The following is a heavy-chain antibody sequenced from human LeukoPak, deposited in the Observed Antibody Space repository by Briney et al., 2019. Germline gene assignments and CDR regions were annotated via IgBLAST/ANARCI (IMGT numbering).Heavy chain of an antibody. V-gene: IGHV3-7*01. CDR3: AADSGGSRY. J-gene: IGHJ4*02. Sequence: GGSLRLSCAASGFTFSSYWMSWIRQAPGRGLEWVANIKQDGSEKYYADSVKGRFTISRDNAKNSLYLQTNSLRVEDTAMYYCAADSGGSRYWGQGTLATVSS. CDR2: IKQDGSEK. D-gene: IGHD2-15*01. CDR1: GFTFSSYW.